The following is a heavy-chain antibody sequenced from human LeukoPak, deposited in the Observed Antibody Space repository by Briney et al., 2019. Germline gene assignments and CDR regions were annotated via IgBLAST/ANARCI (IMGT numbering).Heavy chain of an antibody. CDR1: SYSINSNYY. Sequence: SETLSLTCSVSSYSINSNYYWGWIRQSPGKGLEWIGSIYHTGSTYYNPSLKSRVTISLDASNKQFSLRLSSVTAADTAVYYCAREGAFDIWGQGTMVTVSS. J-gene: IGHJ3*02. CDR3: AREGAFDI. CDR2: IYHTGST. V-gene: IGHV4-38-2*02.